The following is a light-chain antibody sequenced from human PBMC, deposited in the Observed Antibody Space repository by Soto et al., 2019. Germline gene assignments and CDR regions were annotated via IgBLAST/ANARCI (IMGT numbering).Light chain of an antibody. CDR3: CSYAGSYTFVV. J-gene: IGLJ2*01. Sequence: QSALTQPRSVSGSPGQSVTISCTGTSSDVGGYNYVSWYQHHPGKAPKLMIYDVSKRPSGVPDRFSGSKSGNTASLTISGLQAEDEADYSCCSYAGSYTFVVFGGGTQLTVL. V-gene: IGLV2-11*01. CDR2: DVS. CDR1: SSDVGGYNY.